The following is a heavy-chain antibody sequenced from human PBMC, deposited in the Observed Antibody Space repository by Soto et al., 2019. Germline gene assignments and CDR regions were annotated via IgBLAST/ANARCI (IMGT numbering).Heavy chain of an antibody. CDR2: IKSETDSGTT. D-gene: IGHD2-8*01. Sequence: GGSLRLSCAASGFNLNNAWVSWVRQAPGKGLEWIGHIKSETDSGTTDYAAPVKGRFTISRDGSDSTRYLQMNSLKTEDTTLYYCTTTVLMVYASAPASNFDVWGQGTMVTVSS. CDR1: GFNLNNAW. V-gene: IGHV3-15*01. J-gene: IGHJ3*01. CDR3: TTTVLMVYASAPASNFDV.